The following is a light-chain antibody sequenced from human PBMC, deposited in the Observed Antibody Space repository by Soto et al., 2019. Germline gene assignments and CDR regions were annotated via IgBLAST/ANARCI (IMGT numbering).Light chain of an antibody. CDR2: DAS. V-gene: IGKV3-11*01. CDR3: QQRSNWPIT. J-gene: IGKJ4*01. CDR1: QSVGTN. Sequence: VVLTQSPATLSLSPGARATLSCRTSQSVGTNLAWYQVKPGQAPSLLIFDASNRATGVPPRFSGSGSGTDFTLTISSLDPEDFALYYCQQRSNWPITCGGGTSVQIK.